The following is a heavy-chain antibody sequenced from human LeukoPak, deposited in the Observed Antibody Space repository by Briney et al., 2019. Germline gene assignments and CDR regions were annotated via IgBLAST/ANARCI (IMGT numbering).Heavy chain of an antibody. D-gene: IGHD5-18*01. CDR2: FHYSGTT. CDR3: ARQVTYGYAYGYYFDF. Sequence: ESLSLTCTVSGASISTSYYYWAWIRQPPGTGLEWIGNFHYSGTTYYNPSLKSRVAISIDTSKNQFFLRLSSVTAADTAVYYCARQVTYGYAYGYYFDFWGQGALVTVSS. CDR1: GASISTSYYY. J-gene: IGHJ4*02. V-gene: IGHV4-39*01.